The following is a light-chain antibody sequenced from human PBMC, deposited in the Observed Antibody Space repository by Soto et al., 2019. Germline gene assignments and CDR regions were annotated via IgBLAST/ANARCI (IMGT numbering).Light chain of an antibody. CDR2: EDV. V-gene: IGLV3-1*01. J-gene: IGLJ2*01. CDR3: QAWDTNTVV. CDR1: KLVDKY. Sequence: SYELTQPPSVSVSPGQTASVTCSGDKLVDKYVSWYQQKPGQSPVMVMYEDVKRPSGITERFPGSNSGNTATLTITGTQAMDEADYYCQAWDTNTVVFGGGTKLTVL.